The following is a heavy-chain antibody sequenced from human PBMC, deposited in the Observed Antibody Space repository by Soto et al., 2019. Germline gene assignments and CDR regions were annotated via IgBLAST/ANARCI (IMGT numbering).Heavy chain of an antibody. CDR1: GGSVSNNNW. D-gene: IGHD5-12*01. V-gene: IGHV4-4*02. CDR3: TKNSAYALDY. CDR2: IHHSGGT. Sequence: QVQLQESGPGLVKPSGTLSLSCAVSGGSVSNNNWWSWVRQSPGNGLEWIGEIHHSGGTSYNPSLESRATLSVDTSKNELSLRLNYVTAADTAVYYCTKNSAYALDYWGLGILVTVSS. J-gene: IGHJ4*02.